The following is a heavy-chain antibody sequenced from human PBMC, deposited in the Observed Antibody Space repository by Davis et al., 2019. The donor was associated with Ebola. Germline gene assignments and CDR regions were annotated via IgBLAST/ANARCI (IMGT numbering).Heavy chain of an antibody. CDR2: ISGSGAST. D-gene: IGHD3-22*01. Sequence: GGSLRLSCAASGFTFSSYAMSWVRQAPGKGLEWVSAISGSGASTYYADSVKGRFTISRDNSENTLFLQMNSLRVEDTAIYYCAKGNYDSSGYWGYWFDPWGQGTLVTVSS. J-gene: IGHJ5*02. CDR1: GFTFSSYA. CDR3: AKGNYDSSGYWGYWFDP. V-gene: IGHV3-23*01.